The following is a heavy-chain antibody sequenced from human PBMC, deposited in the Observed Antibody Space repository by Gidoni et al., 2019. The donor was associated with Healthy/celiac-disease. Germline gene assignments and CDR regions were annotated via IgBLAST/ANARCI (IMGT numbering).Heavy chain of an antibody. Sequence: QITLKESGPTLVKPTKNLTLTCTVSGFSLSTSGVGVGWIRQPPGKALEWLALIYWDDDKRYSPSLKSRLTITKDTSKNQVVLTMTNMDPVDTATYYCAHRGNWNYFDYWGQGTLVTVSS. CDR2: IYWDDDK. CDR1: GFSLSTSGVG. CDR3: AHRGNWNYFDY. D-gene: IGHD1-1*01. V-gene: IGHV2-5*02. J-gene: IGHJ4*02.